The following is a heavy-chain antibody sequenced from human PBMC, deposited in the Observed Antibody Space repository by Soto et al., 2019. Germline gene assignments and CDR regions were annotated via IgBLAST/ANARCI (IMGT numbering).Heavy chain of an antibody. J-gene: IGHJ4*02. D-gene: IGHD6-13*01. CDR3: AKVSSSWYAGFFDL. CDR1: GFTFSSHA. CDR2: LSDSGGST. V-gene: IGHV3-23*01. Sequence: EVQLLESGGGLVQPGGSLRLSCPASGFTFSSHAMTWVRQAPGKGLEWVSGLSDSGGSTYYADSVKGRFTISRDNSMNTLYLQMNTLRAEDTAVYYCAKVSSSWYAGFFDLWGQGTLVTVSS.